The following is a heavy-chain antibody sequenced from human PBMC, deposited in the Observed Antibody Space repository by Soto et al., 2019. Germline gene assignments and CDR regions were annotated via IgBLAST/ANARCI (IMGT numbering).Heavy chain of an antibody. J-gene: IGHJ4*02. V-gene: IGHV3-33*01. D-gene: IGHD4-17*01. CDR1: GFTFSSYG. CDR2: IWYDGSNK. Sequence: QVQLVESGGGVVQPGRSLRLSCAASGFTFSSYGMHWVRQAPGKGLEWVAVIWYDGSNKYYADSVKGRFTISRDNSKNTLYLQMNSLRAEDTAVYYCARRSRTVGYDYWGQGTLVTVSS. CDR3: ARRSRTVGYDY.